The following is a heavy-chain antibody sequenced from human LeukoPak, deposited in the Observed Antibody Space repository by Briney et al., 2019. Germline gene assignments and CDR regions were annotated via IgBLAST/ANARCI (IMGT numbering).Heavy chain of an antibody. J-gene: IGHJ3*02. CDR1: GFTFSGYA. V-gene: IGHV3-23*01. CDR2: ISGSGGST. CDR3: AKDYEELRYFDWLLPFDAFDI. Sequence: PGRSLRLSCAASGFTFSGYAMSWVRQAPGKWLEWVSAISGSGGSTSYADSVKGRFTISRDNSKNTLYLPMNSLRAEDTAVYYCAKDYEELRYFDWLLPFDAFDIWGQGTMVTVSS. D-gene: IGHD3-9*01.